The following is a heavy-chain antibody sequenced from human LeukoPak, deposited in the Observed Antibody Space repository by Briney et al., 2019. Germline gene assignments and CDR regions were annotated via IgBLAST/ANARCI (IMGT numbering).Heavy chain of an antibody. CDR2: ISGSGGST. CDR3: AKGDYGDYAIDY. V-gene: IGHV3-23*01. Sequence: SCKASGGTFSSYAMSWVRQAPGKGLEWVSAISGSGGSTYYADSVKGRFTISRDNSKNTLYLQMNSLRAEDTAVYYCAKGDYGDYAIDYWGQGTLVTVSS. J-gene: IGHJ4*02. D-gene: IGHD4-17*01. CDR1: GGTFSSYA.